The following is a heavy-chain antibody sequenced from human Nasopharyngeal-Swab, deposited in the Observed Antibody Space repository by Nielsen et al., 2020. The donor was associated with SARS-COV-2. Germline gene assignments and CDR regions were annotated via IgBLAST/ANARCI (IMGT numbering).Heavy chain of an antibody. V-gene: IGHV2-70*01. Sequence: SGPTLAKPTQTLTLTCTFSGFSLSTSGMCVSWIRQPPGKALEWLALIDWDDDKYYSTSLKTRLTISKDTSKNQVVLTMTNMDPVDTATYFCARAFHYYGSGSYYVFDYWGQGTLVTVSS. CDR1: GFSLSTSGMC. D-gene: IGHD3-10*01. CDR3: ARAFHYYGSGSYYVFDY. J-gene: IGHJ4*02. CDR2: IDWDDDK.